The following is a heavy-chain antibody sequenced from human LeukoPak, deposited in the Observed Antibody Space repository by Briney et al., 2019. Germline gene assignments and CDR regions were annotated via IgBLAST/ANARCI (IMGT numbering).Heavy chain of an antibody. CDR2: ISHSGST. CDR1: GGSFSGYY. Sequence: SETLSLTCAVYGGSFSGYYWSWICQPPGKGLEWIGEISHSGSTNYNPSLKSRVTISVDTSKNQFSLKLSSATAADTAVYYCARGDDSSGYSTFDIWGQGTMVTVSS. J-gene: IGHJ3*02. V-gene: IGHV4-34*01. CDR3: ARGDDSSGYSTFDI. D-gene: IGHD3-22*01.